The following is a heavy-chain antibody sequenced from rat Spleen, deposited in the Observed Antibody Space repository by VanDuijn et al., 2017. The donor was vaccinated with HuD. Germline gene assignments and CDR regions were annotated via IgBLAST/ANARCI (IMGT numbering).Heavy chain of an antibody. CDR3: ARGRTYYGYDY. V-gene: IGHV2S8*01. Sequence: QVQLKESGPGLMQPSQTLSLTCTVSGFSLSSYGVSWVRQPPGKGLEWIAAISTGGNTYYNSGLKSRLGISRDTSKSQVFLKMNNLQTEDTAMYFCARGRTYYGYDYWGQGVMVTVSS. J-gene: IGHJ2*01. CDR1: GFSLSSYG. CDR2: ISTGGNT. D-gene: IGHD1-9*01.